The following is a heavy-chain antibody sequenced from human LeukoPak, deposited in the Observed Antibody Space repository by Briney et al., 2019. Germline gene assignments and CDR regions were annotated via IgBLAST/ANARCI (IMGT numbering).Heavy chain of an antibody. CDR1: GFTFSTYW. J-gene: IGHJ4*02. V-gene: IGHV3-7*01. CDR2: IKHDGTEK. CDR3: VGDPGNY. D-gene: IGHD6-13*01. Sequence: TGGSLRLSCAASGFTFSTYWMSWVRQAPGKGLEWVAHIKHDGTEKNYVDSVKGRFTISRDNAKNSLYLQVNTLRAEDTAVYYCVGDPGNYWGQGTLVTVSS.